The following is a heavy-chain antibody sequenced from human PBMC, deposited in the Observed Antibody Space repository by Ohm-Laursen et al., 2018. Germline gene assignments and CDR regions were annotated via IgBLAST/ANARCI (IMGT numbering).Heavy chain of an antibody. CDR3: ARAYYYDSSGYYPFDY. CDR2: IWYDGSNK. V-gene: IGHV3-33*08. D-gene: IGHD3-22*01. Sequence: SSLRLSCTASGFTFSSYGMHWVRRAPGKGLEWVAVIWYDGSNKYYADSVKGRFTISRDNSKNTLYLQMNSLRAEDTAVYYCARAYYYDSSGYYPFDYWGQGTLVTVSS. J-gene: IGHJ4*02. CDR1: GFTFSSYG.